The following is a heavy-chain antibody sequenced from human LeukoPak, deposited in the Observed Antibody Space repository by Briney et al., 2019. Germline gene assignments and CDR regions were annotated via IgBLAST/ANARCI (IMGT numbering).Heavy chain of an antibody. V-gene: IGHV4-39*07. CDR1: GVSISSSSYY. D-gene: IGHD3-10*01. CDR3: ARSPVLLWFGESPFDY. Sequence: SETLSLTCTVSGVSISSSSYYWGWIRQPPGKGLEWIGSIYYSGSTYYNPSLKSRVTISVDTSKNQFSLKLSSVTAADTAVYYCARSPVLLWFGESPFDYWGQGTLVTVSS. CDR2: IYYSGST. J-gene: IGHJ4*02.